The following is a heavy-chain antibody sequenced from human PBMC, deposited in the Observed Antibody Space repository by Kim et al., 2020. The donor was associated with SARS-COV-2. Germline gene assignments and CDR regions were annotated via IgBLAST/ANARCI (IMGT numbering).Heavy chain of an antibody. V-gene: IGHV1-69*13. D-gene: IGHD1-26*01. CDR3: ASEWVGGYYYYYGMDV. CDR2: IIPIFGTA. J-gene: IGHJ6*02. CDR1: GGTFSSYA. Sequence: SVKVSCKASGGTFSSYAISWVRQAPGQGLEWMGGIIPIFGTANYAQKFQGRVTITADESTSTAYMELSSLRSEDTAVYYCASEWVGGYYYYYGMDVWGQGTTVTVSS.